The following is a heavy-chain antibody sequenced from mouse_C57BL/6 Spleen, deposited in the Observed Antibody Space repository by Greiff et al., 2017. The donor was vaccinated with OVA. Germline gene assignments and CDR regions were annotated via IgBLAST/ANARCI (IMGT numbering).Heavy chain of an antibody. D-gene: IGHD1-1*01. J-gene: IGHJ2*01. V-gene: IGHV3-6*01. CDR3: ARVYYGSSYVPYFDY. CDR2: ISYDGSN. CDR1: GYSITSGYY. Sequence: EVKLQESGPGLVKPSQSLSLTCSVTGYSITSGYYWNWIRQFPGNKLEWMGYISYDGSNNYNPSLKNRISITRDTSKNQFFLKLNSVTTEDTATYYCARVYYGSSYVPYFDYWGQGTTLTVSS.